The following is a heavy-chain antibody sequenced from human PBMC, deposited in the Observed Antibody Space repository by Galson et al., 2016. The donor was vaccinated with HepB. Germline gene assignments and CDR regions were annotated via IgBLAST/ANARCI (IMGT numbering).Heavy chain of an antibody. V-gene: IGHV3-9*01. D-gene: IGHD6-6*01. CDR1: GFRFENYA. J-gene: IGHJ6*02. CDR3: AKDIVREVGYGMDV. Sequence: SLRLSCAASGFRFENYAMHWVRQAPGKGLEWVSGISWNSGTIGYADSVKGRFTISRDNAKKSLYLQVNTLRAEDTALYYCAKDIVREVGYGMDVWGQGTTVTVSS. CDR2: ISWNSGTI.